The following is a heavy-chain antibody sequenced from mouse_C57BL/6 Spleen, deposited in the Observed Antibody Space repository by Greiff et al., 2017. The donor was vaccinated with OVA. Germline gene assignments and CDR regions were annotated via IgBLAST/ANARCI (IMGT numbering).Heavy chain of an antibody. Sequence: EVQGVESGGDLVKPGGSLKLSCAASGFTFSSYGMSWVRQTPDKRLEWVATISSGGSYTYYPDSVKGRFTISRDNAKNTLYLQMSSLKSEDTAMYYCARHVSEDAMDYWGQGTSVTVSS. J-gene: IGHJ4*01. D-gene: IGHD1-3*01. CDR2: ISSGGSYT. V-gene: IGHV5-6*01. CDR3: ARHVSEDAMDY. CDR1: GFTFSSYG.